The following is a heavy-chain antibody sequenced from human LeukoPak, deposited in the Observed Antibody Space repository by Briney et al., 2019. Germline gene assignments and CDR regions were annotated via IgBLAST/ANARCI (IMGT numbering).Heavy chain of an antibody. CDR2: ISSSGSTI. CDR3: ARVPRGSSGWWYIDY. CDR1: GFTFSDYY. J-gene: IGHJ4*02. V-gene: IGHV3-11*01. D-gene: IGHD6-19*01. Sequence: PGGSLRLSCAASGFTFSDYYMSWIRQAPGKGLEWVSYISSSGSTIYYADSVKGRFTISRDNAKNSLYLQMNSLRAEDTAVYHCARVPRGSSGWWYIDYWGQGTLVTVSS.